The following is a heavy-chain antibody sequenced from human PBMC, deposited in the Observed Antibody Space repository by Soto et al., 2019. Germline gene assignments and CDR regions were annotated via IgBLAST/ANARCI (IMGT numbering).Heavy chain of an antibody. CDR1: GYSFSNWW. CDR3: ARDPPSA. V-gene: IGHV5-51*01. Sequence: GESLKISCKGSGYSFSNWWIAWVRQMPGKGLEYMGIIYPSDSQTRYSPSFQGQVTITADKSTSTAYMDLSSLRSEDTAVYYCARDPPSAWGQGTLVTVSS. J-gene: IGHJ4*02. CDR2: IYPSDSQT. D-gene: IGHD3-10*01.